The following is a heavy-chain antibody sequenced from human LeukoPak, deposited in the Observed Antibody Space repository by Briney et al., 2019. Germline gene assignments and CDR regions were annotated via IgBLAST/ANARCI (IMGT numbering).Heavy chain of an antibody. CDR2: IGSSSSYI. V-gene: IGHV3-21*01. J-gene: IGHJ4*02. D-gene: IGHD5-12*01. CDR3: ARTHNEYSAFDY. Sequence: GGSLRLSCAASGFTFSSYSMNWVRQAPGKGLEWVSSIGSSSSYIYYADSVKGRFTISRDNAKNSLYLQMNSLRAEDTAVYYCARTHNEYSAFDYWGQGTLVTVSS. CDR1: GFTFSSYS.